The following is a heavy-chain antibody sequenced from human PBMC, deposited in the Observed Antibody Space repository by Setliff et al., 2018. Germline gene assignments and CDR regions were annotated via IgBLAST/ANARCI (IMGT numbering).Heavy chain of an antibody. CDR3: ASSHQLLPVD. CDR2: MNPTSGNT. Sequence: ASVKVSCKASGYTFTSYDINWVRQATGQGLEWMGWMNPTSGNTGYAQKFQGRLTMTTETSTYTVYMELSSLRFEDTAVYFCASSHQLLPVDWGQGTLVTVSS. J-gene: IGHJ4*02. D-gene: IGHD1-26*01. CDR1: GYTFTSYD. V-gene: IGHV1-8*01.